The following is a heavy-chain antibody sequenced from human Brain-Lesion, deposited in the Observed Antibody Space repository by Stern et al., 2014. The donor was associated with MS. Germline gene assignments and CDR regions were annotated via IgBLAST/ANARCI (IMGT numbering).Heavy chain of an antibody. J-gene: IGHJ4*02. CDR3: AKEHARYDILTGPMDY. V-gene: IGHV3-33*06. D-gene: IGHD3-9*01. Sequence: QVQLVESGGDVVQPGRSLRLSCAASGFPFSSYGMHWVPQAPGKGLEWGAIIWYDGSNKYYRDSVRGRFTISRDNSKNTLYLQMNSLRAEDTAVYYCAKEHARYDILTGPMDYWGQGTLVTVSS. CDR1: GFPFSSYG. CDR2: IWYDGSNK.